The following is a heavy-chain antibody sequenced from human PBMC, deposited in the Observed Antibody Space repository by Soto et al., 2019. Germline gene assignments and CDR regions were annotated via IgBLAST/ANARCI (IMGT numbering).Heavy chain of an antibody. CDR2: ISSRSDYI. D-gene: IGHD5-12*01. Sequence: EVQLVESGGGLVKPGGSLRLSCAASGFTFSSYSMNWVRQAPGKGLEWVSAISSRSDYIYYAVSVKGRFTISRDNAKNSMYLQMNSLTAEDTAVYYCARSTPGSGYDSRSGDYWGQGTLVTVSS. CDR3: ARSTPGSGYDSRSGDY. CDR1: GFTFSSYS. V-gene: IGHV3-21*01. J-gene: IGHJ4*02.